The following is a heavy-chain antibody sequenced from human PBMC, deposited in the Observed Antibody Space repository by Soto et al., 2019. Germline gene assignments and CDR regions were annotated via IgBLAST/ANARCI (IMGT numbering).Heavy chain of an antibody. CDR3: AKDRALENQTPYGMDV. CDR1: PITVYNFAA. D-gene: IGHD2-2*01. V-gene: IGHV3-23*01. CDR2: ISGRGDHR. J-gene: IGHJ6*01. Sequence: EMQLLESGGGLGQPGGSLRLSCVASPITVYNFAAMSWVRQTPERGLEWVSTISGRGDHRYYEDYVKGRFTICRDNSNNRLYLQMDGRILDDTDVYYCAKDRALENQTPYGMDVWGQGTTVTV.